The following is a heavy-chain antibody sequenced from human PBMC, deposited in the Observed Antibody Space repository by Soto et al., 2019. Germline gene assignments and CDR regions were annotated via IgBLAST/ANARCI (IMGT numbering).Heavy chain of an antibody. D-gene: IGHD3-10*01. Sequence: PGGSLRLSCAASGFTFSSYWMSWVRQAPGKGLGWVANIKQDGSEKYYVDSVKGRFTISRDNAKNSLYLQMNSLRAEDTAVYYCARGGSQGYYYMDVWGKGTTVTVSS. CDR2: IKQDGSEK. CDR3: ARGGSQGYYYMDV. CDR1: GFTFSSYW. J-gene: IGHJ6*03. V-gene: IGHV3-7*01.